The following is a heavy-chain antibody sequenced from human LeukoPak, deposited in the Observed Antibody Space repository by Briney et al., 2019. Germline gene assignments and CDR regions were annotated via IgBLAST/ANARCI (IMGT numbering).Heavy chain of an antibody. Sequence: GGSLRLSCVVSGFSFSSYATSWVRQAPGEGLEWVSGISGSGGNTYYSDSVKGRFTITRDNSESKVYLQMNSLRAEDTAVYYCAKHPMPTANYFYYWGQGTLVTVSS. J-gene: IGHJ4*02. CDR3: AKHPMPTANYFYY. D-gene: IGHD5-24*01. CDR1: GFSFSSYA. V-gene: IGHV3-23*01. CDR2: ISGSGGNT.